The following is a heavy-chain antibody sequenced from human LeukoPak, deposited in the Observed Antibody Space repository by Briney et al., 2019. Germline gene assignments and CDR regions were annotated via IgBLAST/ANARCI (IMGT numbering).Heavy chain of an antibody. CDR1: GFTFSSYS. D-gene: IGHD3-3*01. V-gene: IGHV3-48*01. CDR3: AKAHYDFWSGYYSDSGY. CDR2: ISSSSSTI. Sequence: PGGSLRLSCAASGFTFSSYSMNWVRQAPGKGLEWVSYISSSSSTIYYADSVKGRFTISRDNSKNTLYLQMNSLRAEDTAVYYCAKAHYDFWSGYYSDSGYWGRGTLVTVSS. J-gene: IGHJ4*02.